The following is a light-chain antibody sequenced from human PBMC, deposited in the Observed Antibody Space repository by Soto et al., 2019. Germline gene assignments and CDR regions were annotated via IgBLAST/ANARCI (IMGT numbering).Light chain of an antibody. Sequence: IQVDLTRSAVCASVGDRGARTCRASQTITNYLNWYQQKPGKAPRLLIFGASSLQSGVPSRFTGSGSGTDSTHTISLLQPADLATYSSKHPTHLLLTFPGGTKVDIK. J-gene: IGKJ4*01. V-gene: IGKV1-39*01. CDR2: GAS. CDR1: QTITNY. CDR3: KHPTHLLLT.